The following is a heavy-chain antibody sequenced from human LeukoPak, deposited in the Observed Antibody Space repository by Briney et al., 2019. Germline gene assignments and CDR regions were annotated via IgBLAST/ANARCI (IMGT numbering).Heavy chain of an antibody. Sequence: GGSLRLSCAASGFTFSSYAMSWVRQAPGKGLEWVSVISDSGGSTSYADSVKGRFTISRDNSKNTLYLQMNSLRVEDTAVYYCAKDPNGDYVGASDMWGQGTMVTVSS. CDR2: ISDSGGST. J-gene: IGHJ3*02. V-gene: IGHV3-23*01. CDR3: AKDPNGDYVGASDM. D-gene: IGHD4-17*01. CDR1: GFTFSSYA.